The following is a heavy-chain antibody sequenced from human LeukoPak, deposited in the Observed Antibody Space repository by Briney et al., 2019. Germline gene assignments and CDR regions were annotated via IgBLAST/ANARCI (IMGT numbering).Heavy chain of an antibody. CDR1: GYTSTGYY. CDR2: INPNSGGT. J-gene: IGHJ6*02. V-gene: IGHV1-2*02. CDR3: ARDGPHYYGMDV. Sequence: ASVKVSCKASGYTSTGYYMHWVRQAPGQGLEWMGWINPNSGGTNYAQKFQGRVTMTRDTSISTAYMELSRLRSDDTAVYYCARDGPHYYGMDVWGQGTTVTVSS.